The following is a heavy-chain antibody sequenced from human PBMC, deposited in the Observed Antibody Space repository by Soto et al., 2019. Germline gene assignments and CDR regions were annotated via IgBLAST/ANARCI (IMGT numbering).Heavy chain of an antibody. Sequence: SETLSLTCNVSGVSISDTSYYWGWIRQPPGKGLEWIGTIYFNGKTFYNPSLKSRLTISVDTSKNQISLRLTSVTAADTAVYYCARQGSYWGQGTLVTVSS. V-gene: IGHV4-39*01. CDR3: ARQGSY. J-gene: IGHJ4*02. CDR2: IYFNGKT. CDR1: GVSISDTSYY.